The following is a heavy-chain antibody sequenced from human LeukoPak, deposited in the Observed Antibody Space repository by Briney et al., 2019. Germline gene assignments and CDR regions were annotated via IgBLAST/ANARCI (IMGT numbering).Heavy chain of an antibody. CDR1: GGSISSYY. Sequence: PSETLSLTCTVSGGSISSYYWSWIRQPPGKGLEWIGYIYYSGSTNYNPSLKSRVTISVDTSKNQFSLKLSSVTAADTAVYYCARVGYSYGYWDYYYYYMDVWGKGTTVTVSS. D-gene: IGHD5-18*01. CDR3: ARVGYSYGYWDYYYYYMDV. V-gene: IGHV4-59*01. CDR2: IYYSGST. J-gene: IGHJ6*03.